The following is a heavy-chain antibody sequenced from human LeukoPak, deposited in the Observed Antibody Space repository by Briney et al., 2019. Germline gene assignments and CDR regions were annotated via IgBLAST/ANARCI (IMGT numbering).Heavy chain of an antibody. Sequence: ASVKVSCKASGYTFTSYGISWVRQAPGQGLEWMGWISAYNGNTGYAQKFQGRVTMTRNTSISTAYMELSSLRSEDTAVYYCARVALGNYYDSSGYYYGGGAVDYWGQGTLVTVSS. D-gene: IGHD3-22*01. CDR3: ARVALGNYYDSSGYYYGGGAVDY. CDR1: GYTFTSYG. CDR2: ISAYNGNT. J-gene: IGHJ4*02. V-gene: IGHV1-8*02.